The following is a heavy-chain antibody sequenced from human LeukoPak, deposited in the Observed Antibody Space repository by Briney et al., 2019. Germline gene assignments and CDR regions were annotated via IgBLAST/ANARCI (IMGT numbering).Heavy chain of an antibody. CDR1: GYTFTSYA. Sequence: ASVKVSCKASGYTFTSYAMHWVRQAPGQRLEWMGWINAGNGNTKYSQKFQGRVTITRDTSASTAYMELSSLRSEDTAVYYCAREVGRKHGDTAMALDYWGQGTLVTVSS. J-gene: IGHJ4*02. CDR3: AREVGRKHGDTAMALDY. D-gene: IGHD5-18*01. V-gene: IGHV1-3*01. CDR2: INAGNGNT.